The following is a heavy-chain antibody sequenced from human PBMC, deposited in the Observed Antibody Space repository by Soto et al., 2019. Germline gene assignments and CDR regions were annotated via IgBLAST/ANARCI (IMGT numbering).Heavy chain of an antibody. Sequence: QVQLVQSGAEVKKPGSSVTVSCKASGGTFSSYTISWVRQAPGQGLEWMGGIIPIFGTANYAQKFQGRVTIXXDXSXXTAYMELSSLRSEDMAVYYGARGSRGWLQLWYFDLWGRGTLVTVSS. V-gene: IGHV1-69*12. D-gene: IGHD5-12*01. CDR2: IIPIFGTA. CDR3: ARGSRGWLQLWYFDL. CDR1: GGTFSSYT. J-gene: IGHJ2*01.